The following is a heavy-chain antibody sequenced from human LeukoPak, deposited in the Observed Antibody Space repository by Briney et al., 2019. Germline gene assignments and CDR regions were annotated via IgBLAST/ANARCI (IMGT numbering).Heavy chain of an antibody. Sequence: PGGSLRLSCAASGFTVSSNYMTWVRQAPGKGLEWVSVIYSGGSTYYADSVKGRFTISRDNSKSTLYLQMNSLRVEDTAVYYCAKGLYYFDSSGYFPFDYWGQGTLVTVSS. V-gene: IGHV3-66*01. CDR1: GFTVSSNY. CDR3: AKGLYYFDSSGYFPFDY. J-gene: IGHJ4*02. D-gene: IGHD3-22*01. CDR2: IYSGGST.